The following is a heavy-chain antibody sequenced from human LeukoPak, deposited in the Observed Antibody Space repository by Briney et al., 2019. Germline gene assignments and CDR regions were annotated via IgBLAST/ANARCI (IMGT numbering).Heavy chain of an antibody. V-gene: IGHV3-11*01. CDR2: ITSSGDDI. J-gene: IGHJ4*02. CDR1: GFSFSDYY. Sequence: GGSLRLSCAASGFSFSDYYMSWIRQAPGKGLEWVAYITSSGDDIYYADSVKGRFTISRDNAKNALFLRMNSLRVEDTATYYCASDIVATSGDFWGQGTLVTVSS. CDR3: ASDIVATSGDF. D-gene: IGHD5-12*01.